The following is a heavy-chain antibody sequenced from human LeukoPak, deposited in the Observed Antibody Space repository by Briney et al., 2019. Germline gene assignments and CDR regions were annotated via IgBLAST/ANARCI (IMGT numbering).Heavy chain of an antibody. Sequence: GGSLRLSCAASGFTFDDFGMSWVRQGPRKGLEWVSGINWNGGNTTYADSVKGRFTISRDNAKNSLYLQMNSLRAEDTALFYCARESTGYFDYWGQGILVTVSS. V-gene: IGHV3-20*04. J-gene: IGHJ4*02. CDR2: INWNGGNT. D-gene: IGHD4-17*01. CDR3: ARESTGYFDY. CDR1: GFTFDDFG.